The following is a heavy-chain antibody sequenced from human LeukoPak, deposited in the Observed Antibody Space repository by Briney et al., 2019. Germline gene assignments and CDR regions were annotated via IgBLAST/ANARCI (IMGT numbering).Heavy chain of an antibody. J-gene: IGHJ4*02. D-gene: IGHD6-6*01. CDR3: ARLSPPGRSSVKGKYYFDY. CDR2: IYYSGIT. CDR1: GGSISSSGYY. Sequence: PSETLSLTCTVSGGSISSSGYYWGWIRQSPGEGLEWIGNIYYSGITYYNPSLKSRVTISVDTSKNQFSLKLSSVTAADTAVYFCARLSPPGRSSVKGKYYFDYWGQGALVTVSS. V-gene: IGHV4-39*07.